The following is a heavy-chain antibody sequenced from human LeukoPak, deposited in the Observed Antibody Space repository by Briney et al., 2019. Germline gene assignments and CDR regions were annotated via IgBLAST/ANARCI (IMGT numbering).Heavy chain of an antibody. Sequence: SETLSLTCTVSGYSINSGYYWGWIRQPPGKGLERIGSIYHSGSTYYTPSLKSRVTISVDTSKNQFSLKLSSVTAADTAVYYCARDQFRDYFDYWGQGTLVTVSS. CDR3: ARDQFRDYFDY. CDR2: IYHSGST. V-gene: IGHV4-38-2*02. CDR1: GYSINSGYY. J-gene: IGHJ4*02.